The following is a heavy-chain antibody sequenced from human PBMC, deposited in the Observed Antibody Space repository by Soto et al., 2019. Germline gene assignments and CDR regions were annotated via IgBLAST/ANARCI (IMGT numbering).Heavy chain of an antibody. V-gene: IGHV3-23*05. J-gene: IGHJ4*02. CDR1: GLTFSNHA. CDR2: VDNSGTYT. CDR3: VSWVSAHFDF. Sequence: LRLSCAASGLTFSNHAMTWVRQVPGKGLEWVSTVDNSGTYTHYAGSVEGRFTISRDNSKNTLYLQMNNLRAEDTAFYYCVSWVSAHFDFWGPGTLVTVSS. D-gene: IGHD2-8*01.